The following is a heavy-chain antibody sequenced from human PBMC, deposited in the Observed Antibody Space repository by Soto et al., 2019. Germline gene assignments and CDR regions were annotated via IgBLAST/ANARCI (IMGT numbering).Heavy chain of an antibody. Sequence: SETLSLTCTLSGGSVRAPDWWNWVRQSPDKGLEWIAEVHISGHSNYNPSLRSRVSVSIGSSKNQFYLNLNSVTAADTAIYYCARVRQGCSANNCYFDTWGQGTQVTVSS. J-gene: IGHJ5*01. V-gene: IGHV4-4*02. CDR1: GGSVRAPDW. CDR2: VHISGHS. D-gene: IGHD1-1*01. CDR3: ARVRQGCSANNCYFDT.